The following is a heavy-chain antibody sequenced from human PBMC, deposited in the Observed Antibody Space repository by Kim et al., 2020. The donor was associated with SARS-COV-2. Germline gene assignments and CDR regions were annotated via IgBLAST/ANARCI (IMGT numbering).Heavy chain of an antibody. CDR2: ISYDGSNK. CDR1: GFTFSNYV. D-gene: IGHD3-9*01. J-gene: IGHJ4*02. V-gene: IGHV3-30*18. CDR3: AKVYNILTGYYDPSPFQY. Sequence: GGSPRLSCAASGFTFSNYVMHWVRQAPGKGLEWVAVISYDGSNKYYADSVKARFTISRDNSENTLYLQMNSLSAEDTAVYYCAKVYNILTGYYDPSPFQYWGQGILVTVSS.